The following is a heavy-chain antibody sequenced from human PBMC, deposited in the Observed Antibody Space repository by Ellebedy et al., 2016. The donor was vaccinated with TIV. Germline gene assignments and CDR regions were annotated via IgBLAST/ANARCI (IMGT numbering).Heavy chain of an antibody. CDR1: RYTFSNYI. V-gene: IGHV1-46*01. CDR2: INPSGGST. J-gene: IGHJ5*02. CDR3: ARDPEAYCGGDCYYNWLDP. Sequence: AASVKVSCKASRYTFSNYIVHCVRQAPGQGLEWMGIINPSGGSTSYAQKFQGRVTMTRDTSTSTVYMELSSLRSEDTAVYYCARDPEAYCGGDCYYNWLDPWGQGTLVTVSS. D-gene: IGHD2-21*02.